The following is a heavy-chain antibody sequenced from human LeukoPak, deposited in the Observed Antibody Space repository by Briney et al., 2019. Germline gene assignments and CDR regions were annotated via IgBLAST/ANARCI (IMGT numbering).Heavy chain of an antibody. Sequence: GGSLRLSCAASGFTFSSYGMHWVRQAPGKGLEWVAFIRYDGNNKYYADSVKGRFTISRDNSKNTLYLQINSLRAEDTAVYYCAKVPHASVDYWGQGTLVTVSS. V-gene: IGHV3-30*02. CDR3: AKVPHASVDY. CDR2: IRYDGNNK. J-gene: IGHJ4*02. CDR1: GFTFSSYG.